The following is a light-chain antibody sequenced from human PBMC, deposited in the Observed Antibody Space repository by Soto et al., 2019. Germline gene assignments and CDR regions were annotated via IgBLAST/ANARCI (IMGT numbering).Light chain of an antibody. CDR1: QSVSPW. V-gene: IGKV1-5*03. CDR2: KTS. J-gene: IGKJ4*01. Sequence: DIQMTQSPSTLAASVGDRVTITCRASQSVSPWLAWYQQKPGKAPKLLIYKTSTLQSGVPSRFSGSGSGADVTLNISSLQPDDFATYYCQQYNSSWLTFGGGTKVDIK. CDR3: QQYNSSWLT.